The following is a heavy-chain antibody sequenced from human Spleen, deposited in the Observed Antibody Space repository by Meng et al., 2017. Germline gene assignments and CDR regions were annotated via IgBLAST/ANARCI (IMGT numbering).Heavy chain of an antibody. Sequence: QVRLVQSGAEVKKPGSSVKVSCKASGDTFSTYAFSWVRQAPGRGLEWMGGIIPLFGTPNYAQKFQGRVTITTDESTSTTYMELSSLTSEDTAVYYCAREATAGTNPGNFDYWGQGTLVTVSS. V-gene: IGHV1-69*01. CDR1: GDTFSTYA. J-gene: IGHJ4*02. CDR2: IIPLFGTP. D-gene: IGHD1-1*01. CDR3: AREATAGTNPGNFDY.